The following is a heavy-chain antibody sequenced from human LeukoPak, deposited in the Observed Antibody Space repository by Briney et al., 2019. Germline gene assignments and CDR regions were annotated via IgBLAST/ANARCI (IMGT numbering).Heavy chain of an antibody. D-gene: IGHD6-6*01. V-gene: IGHV4-39*01. CDR1: GGSISSSSYY. Sequence: KSSETLSLTCTVSGGSISSSSYYWGWIRQPPGKGLEWIGSIYYSGSTYYNPSLKSRVTISVDTSKNQFSLKLSSVTAADTAVYYCARHPVGSVSIAARLFDYWGQGTLVTVSS. J-gene: IGHJ4*02. CDR3: ARHPVGSVSIAARLFDY. CDR2: IYYSGST.